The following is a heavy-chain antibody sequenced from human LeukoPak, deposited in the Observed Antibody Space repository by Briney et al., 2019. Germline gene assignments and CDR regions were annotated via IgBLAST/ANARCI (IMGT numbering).Heavy chain of an antibody. CDR2: IYTSGST. CDR3: ARGKGVYDFWSGSLISYYFDY. V-gene: IGHV4-4*07. Sequence: PSETLSLTCTVSGGSISSYYWSWIRQPAGKGLEWIGRIYTSGSTNYNPSLKSRVTISVDTSKNQFSLKLSSVTAADTAVYYCARGKGVYDFWSGSLISYYFDYWGQGTLVTVSS. J-gene: IGHJ4*02. D-gene: IGHD3-3*01. CDR1: GGSISSYY.